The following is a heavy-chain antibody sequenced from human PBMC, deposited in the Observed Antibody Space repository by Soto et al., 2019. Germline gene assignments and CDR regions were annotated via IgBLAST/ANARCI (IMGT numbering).Heavy chain of an antibody. V-gene: IGHV3-33*01. CDR2: IGYDGTQK. Sequence: QVQLEESGGGVVQPGRSLRLSCEASGFTFNPYSMHWVRQPPGKGLEWLAAIGYDGTQKYYADSVKGRFTISRDNSKKTLYLEMNSLRAEDTAVYYCARAGGTTVTGLWHFDSWGQGTLVTVSS. J-gene: IGHJ4*02. CDR1: GFTFNPYS. CDR3: ARAGGTTVTGLWHFDS. D-gene: IGHD4-17*01.